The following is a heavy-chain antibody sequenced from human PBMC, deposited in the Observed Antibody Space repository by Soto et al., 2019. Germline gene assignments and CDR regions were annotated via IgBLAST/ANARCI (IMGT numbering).Heavy chain of an antibody. CDR1: GGSISSYY. V-gene: IGHV4-59*01. D-gene: IGHD3-16*02. CDR2: IYYSGST. J-gene: IGHJ4*02. Sequence: SETLSLTCTVSGGSISSYYWSWIRQPPGKGLEWIGYIYYSGSTNYNPSLKSRVTISVDTSKNQFSLKLSSVTAADTAVYYCARDSTYDQVWGSYRIFDYWGQGTLVTVSS. CDR3: ARDSTYDQVWGSYRIFDY.